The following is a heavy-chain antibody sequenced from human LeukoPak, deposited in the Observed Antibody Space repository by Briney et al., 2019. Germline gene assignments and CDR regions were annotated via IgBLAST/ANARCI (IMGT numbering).Heavy chain of an antibody. J-gene: IGHJ4*02. Sequence: GGSLRLSCAASGFTFCRYWVSWVRQAPGKGLEWAAYMKQDRSERYYVDSVKGRLTISRDNAKISLYLQMNSLRAEDTAVYYCARDEFYDSSAYYPPFDYWGRGILVTVSS. D-gene: IGHD3-22*01. CDR1: GFTFCRYW. V-gene: IGHV3-7*04. CDR3: ARDEFYDSSAYYPPFDY. CDR2: MKQDRSER.